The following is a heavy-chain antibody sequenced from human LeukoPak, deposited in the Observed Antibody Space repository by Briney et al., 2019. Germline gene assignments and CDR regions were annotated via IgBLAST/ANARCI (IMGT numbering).Heavy chain of an antibody. CDR2: IKSSADDGAT. CDR3: SLRYCSGTSCPGY. CDR1: AFTFSDAW. V-gene: IGHV3-15*01. J-gene: IGHJ4*02. D-gene: IGHD2-8*02. Sequence: GGSLSLSCAASAFTFSDAWLSWVRQAPGKWPDWLGRIKSSADDGATDYAAPVKGRFTVSRDDSKDTLYLQMNSLKTEDTAVYYCSLRYCSGTSCPGYWGQGTLVTVSS.